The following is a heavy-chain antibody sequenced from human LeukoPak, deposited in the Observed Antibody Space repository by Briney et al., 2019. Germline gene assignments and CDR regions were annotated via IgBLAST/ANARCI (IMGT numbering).Heavy chain of an antibody. J-gene: IGHJ4*02. V-gene: IGHV3-74*01. CDR3: VRGNDYGGPHY. CDR2: IDRDGSRI. D-gene: IGHD4-23*01. CDR1: GFTFSSYW. Sequence: GGSLRLSCAVSGFTFSSYWMHWVRHAPGKGLVWVSRIDRDGSRINYADSVKGRFTISRDNGKNTLFLQMNSLRAEDAAVYYCVRGNDYGGPHYWGQGTLVTVSS.